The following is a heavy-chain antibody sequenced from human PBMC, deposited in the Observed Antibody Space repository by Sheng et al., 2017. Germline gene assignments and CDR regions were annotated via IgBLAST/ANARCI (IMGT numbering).Heavy chain of an antibody. CDR1: GFTVSSTY. Sequence: PGGSLRLSCAASGFTVSSTYMNWVRQAPGKGLEWVSVIYSGGSTYYADSVKGRFTISRDNSKNTLYLQMNSLRAEDTAVYYCARVESTGQYYYYYYGMDVWGQGP. D-gene: IGHD1-1*01. J-gene: IGHJ6*02. CDR3: ARVESTGQYYYYYYGMDV. V-gene: IGHV3-53*05. CDR2: IYSGGST.